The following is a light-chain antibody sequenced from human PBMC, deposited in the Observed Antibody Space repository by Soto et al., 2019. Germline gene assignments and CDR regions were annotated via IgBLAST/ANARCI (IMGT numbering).Light chain of an antibody. Sequence: DIVMTQSPDSLAVSLGERATINCKSSQSVSYNSNSRNYLAWYQQKPGQPPKLLISWASTRQSGVPDRFSGSGSGTEFTLAISSLQAEDVAVYYCQQYFTYPRTFGQGTRV. V-gene: IGKV4-1*01. CDR2: WAS. J-gene: IGKJ1*01. CDR3: QQYFTYPRT. CDR1: QSVSYNSNSRNY.